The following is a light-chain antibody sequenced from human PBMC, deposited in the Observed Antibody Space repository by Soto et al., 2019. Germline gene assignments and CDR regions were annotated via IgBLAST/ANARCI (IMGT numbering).Light chain of an antibody. Sequence: PVERATLSCRASQSVNANYFAWYQQKPGQAPRLLIFAASTRATGIPARFSGSGSGTEFSLTITSLQSEDFATYYCLQDYNYPWTFGQGTKVDIK. J-gene: IGKJ1*01. V-gene: IGKV3D-7*01. CDR3: LQDYNYPWT. CDR2: AAS. CDR1: QSVNANY.